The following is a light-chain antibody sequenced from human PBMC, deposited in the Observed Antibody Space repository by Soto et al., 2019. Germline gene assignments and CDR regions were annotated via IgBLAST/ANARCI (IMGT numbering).Light chain of an antibody. Sequence: EMVLTQSAGTLSLSPGERATLSCRASQSVSTTYLAWYQQKPGQAPRLLIYGASSRATGIPARFRGRGSGTDFTPTISRPEPEDVAGYYCQQYGSSLTWTFGQGNKVEIK. CDR2: GAS. CDR1: QSVSTTY. CDR3: QQYGSSLTWT. J-gene: IGKJ1*01. V-gene: IGKV3-20*01.